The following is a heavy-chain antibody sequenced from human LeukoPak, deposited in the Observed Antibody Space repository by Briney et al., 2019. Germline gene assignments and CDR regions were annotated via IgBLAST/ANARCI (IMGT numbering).Heavy chain of an antibody. CDR2: ISSSSSYI. CDR1: GFVFSSYS. Sequence: GGSLRLSCAASGFVFSSYSMNWVRQAPGKGLEWVSAISSSSSYIYYADSVKGRFTISRDNANNSLYLQMNSLRAEDTAVYYCARGYCSGGSCYAPHFDYWGQGTLVTVSS. J-gene: IGHJ4*02. V-gene: IGHV3-21*01. CDR3: ARGYCSGGSCYAPHFDY. D-gene: IGHD2-15*01.